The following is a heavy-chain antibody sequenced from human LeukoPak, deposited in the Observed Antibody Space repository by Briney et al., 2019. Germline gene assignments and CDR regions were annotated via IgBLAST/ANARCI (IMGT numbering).Heavy chain of an antibody. CDR3: AKSGYDFGGWFDP. CDR2: IRYDGSNK. Sequence: GGSLRLSCAASGFTFSSYGMHWVRQAPGKGLEWVAFIRYDGSNKYYADSVKGRLTISRDNSKNTLYLQMNSLRAEDTAVYYCAKSGYDFGGWFDPWGQGTLVTVSS. D-gene: IGHD5-12*01. CDR1: GFTFSSYG. J-gene: IGHJ5*02. V-gene: IGHV3-30*02.